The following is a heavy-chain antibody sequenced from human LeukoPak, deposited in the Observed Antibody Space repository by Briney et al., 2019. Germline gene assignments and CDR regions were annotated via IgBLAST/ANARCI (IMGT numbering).Heavy chain of an antibody. CDR1: GYTFTSYY. D-gene: IGHD2-15*01. V-gene: IGHV1-46*01. Sequence: ASVKVSCKASGYTFTSYYMHWVRQAPGQGLEWMGIINPIGGSTSYAQKFQGRVTMARDTSTSTVYMELSSLRSEDTAVYYCARDPLVAATSHDAFDIWGQGTMVTVSS. CDR3: ARDPLVAATSHDAFDI. CDR2: INPIGGST. J-gene: IGHJ3*02.